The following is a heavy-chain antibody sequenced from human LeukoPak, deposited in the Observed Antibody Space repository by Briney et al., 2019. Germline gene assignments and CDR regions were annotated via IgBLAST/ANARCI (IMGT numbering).Heavy chain of an antibody. Sequence: PGGSLRLSCAASGFTFSSYSMNWVRQAPGKGLGWVSSISSSSSYIYYADSVKGRFTISRDNAKNSLYLQMNSLRAEDTAVYYCARDSLAVADFDYWGQGTLVTVSS. D-gene: IGHD6-19*01. CDR1: GFTFSSYS. CDR3: ARDSLAVADFDY. J-gene: IGHJ4*02. V-gene: IGHV3-21*01. CDR2: ISSSSSYI.